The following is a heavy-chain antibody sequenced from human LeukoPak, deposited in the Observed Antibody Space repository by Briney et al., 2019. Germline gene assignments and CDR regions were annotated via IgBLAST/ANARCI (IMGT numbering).Heavy chain of an antibody. V-gene: IGHV4-4*09. CDR2: IYTSGST. J-gene: IGHJ4*02. D-gene: IGHD1-26*01. Sequence: SETLSLTGTVSGCSISSYYWSWIRQPPGKGLEWIGYIYTSGSTNYNPSLKSRVTISVDTSKNQFSLKLSSVTAADTAVYYCARRGIVGPDYWGQGTLVTVSS. CDR1: GCSISSYY. CDR3: ARRGIVGPDY.